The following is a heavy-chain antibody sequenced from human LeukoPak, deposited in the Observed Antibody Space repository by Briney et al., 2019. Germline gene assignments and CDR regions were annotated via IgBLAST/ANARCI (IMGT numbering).Heavy chain of an antibody. CDR1: GFTFSNYW. CDR3: ARTYSGAWFDY. CDR2: SSGDGSDT. Sequence: GGSLRLSCAASGFTFSNYWMHWVRQASGKGLVWVSRSSGDGSDTSYADSVKGRFTISRDNAKNTLYLQMNSLRAEDTAVYYCARTYSGAWFDYWGQGTLVTVSS. V-gene: IGHV3-74*01. J-gene: IGHJ4*02. D-gene: IGHD1-26*01.